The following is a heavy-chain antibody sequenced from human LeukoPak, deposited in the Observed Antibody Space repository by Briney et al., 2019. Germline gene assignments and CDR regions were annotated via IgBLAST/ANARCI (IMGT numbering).Heavy chain of an antibody. CDR1: GGTFSSYA. Sequence: ASVKVSCKASGGTFSSYAISWVRQAPGQGPEWMGRIIPIFGTANYAQKFQGRVTITADKSTSTAYMELSSLRSEDTAVYYCARFLLGYFQHWGQGTLVTVSS. CDR2: IIPIFGTA. V-gene: IGHV1-69*06. J-gene: IGHJ1*01. CDR3: ARFLLGYFQH.